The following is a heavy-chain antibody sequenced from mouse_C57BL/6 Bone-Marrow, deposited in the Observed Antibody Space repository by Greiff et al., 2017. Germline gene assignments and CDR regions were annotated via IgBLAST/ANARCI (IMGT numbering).Heavy chain of an antibody. CDR3: ARLIKNPYWYFDV. J-gene: IGHJ1*03. D-gene: IGHD2-4*01. Sequence: VQLQESGAELAKPGASVKLSCKASGYTFTSYWMHWVKQRPGQGLEWIGYINPSSGYTKYNQKFKDKATLTADKSSSTAYMQLSSLTYEDSAVYYCARLIKNPYWYFDVWGTGTTVTVSS. CDR2: INPSSGYT. V-gene: IGHV1-7*01. CDR1: GYTFTSYW.